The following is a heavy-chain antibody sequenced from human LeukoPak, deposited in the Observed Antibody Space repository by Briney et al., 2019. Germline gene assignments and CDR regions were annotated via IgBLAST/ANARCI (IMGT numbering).Heavy chain of an antibody. V-gene: IGHV1-2*02. Sequence: ASVTVSCKASGYTFTGYYMHWVRQAPGQGLEWMGWINPNSGGTNYAQKFQGRVTMTRDTSISTAYMELSRLRFDDTAVYYCARDGEYCSGGSCNVYFDYWGEGTLVTVSS. J-gene: IGHJ4*02. CDR3: ARDGEYCSGGSCNVYFDY. CDR2: INPNSGGT. CDR1: GYTFTGYY. D-gene: IGHD2-15*01.